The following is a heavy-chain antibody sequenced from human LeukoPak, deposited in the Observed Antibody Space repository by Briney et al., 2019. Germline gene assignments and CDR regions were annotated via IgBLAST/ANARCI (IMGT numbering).Heavy chain of an antibody. CDR3: ARLPCTGGSCSKTFDY. CDR1: GYSFSSYW. J-gene: IGHJ4*02. V-gene: IGHV5-51*01. CDR2: INAADSDT. Sequence: GESLKISCKGSGYSFSSYWIGWVRQMPGKGLEWLGLINAADSDTRYSPSFQGQVLISVDKSISTAYLQWGNLKATDTALYYCARLPCTGGSCSKTFDYWGQGTLVTVYS. D-gene: IGHD2-15*01.